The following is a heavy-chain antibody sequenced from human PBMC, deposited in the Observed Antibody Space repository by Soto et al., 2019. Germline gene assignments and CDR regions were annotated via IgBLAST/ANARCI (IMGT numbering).Heavy chain of an antibody. D-gene: IGHD6-19*01. J-gene: IGHJ4*02. Sequence: EVQLVESGGGLIQPGRSLRLSCAVSGFTFDDYAMHWVRQAPGKGLEWVSGISWNSGSIGYADSVKGRFTISRDNAKNSLYLQMHSLRAEDTAFYFCAKDIQTCSRSVWYYFDDWGQGTLVTVSS. V-gene: IGHV3-9*01. CDR2: ISWNSGSI. CDR3: AKDIQTCSRSVWYYFDD. CDR1: GFTFDDYA.